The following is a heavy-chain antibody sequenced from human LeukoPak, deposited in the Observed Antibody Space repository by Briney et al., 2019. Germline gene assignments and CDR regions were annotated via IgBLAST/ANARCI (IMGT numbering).Heavy chain of an antibody. J-gene: IGHJ6*02. V-gene: IGHV3-33*01. CDR3: TRALTYYDFWSVSRASDV. CDR1: GFTFSSYD. Sequence: GRSLRLSCVASGFTFSSYDMHWVRQAPGKGLEWVAAIWYDGSKKYYADSVKGRFIISRDNSKNTLYLQMNSLRVEDMAVYYCTRALTYYDFWSVSRASDVWGQGTTVTVSS. CDR2: IWYDGSKK. D-gene: IGHD3-3*01.